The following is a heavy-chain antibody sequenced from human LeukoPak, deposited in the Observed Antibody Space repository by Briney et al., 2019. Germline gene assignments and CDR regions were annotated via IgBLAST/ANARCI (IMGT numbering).Heavy chain of an antibody. D-gene: IGHD3-16*01. Sequence: PGGSLRLSCAAPGFTFSSYGMQWVRQAPGKGLEWVAVIWYDGSNKYYADSVKGRFTISRDNSKNTLYLQMNSLRAEDTAVYYCAKEITLDAFDIWGQGTMVTVSS. CDR1: GFTFSSYG. CDR2: IWYDGSNK. V-gene: IGHV3-33*06. J-gene: IGHJ3*02. CDR3: AKEITLDAFDI.